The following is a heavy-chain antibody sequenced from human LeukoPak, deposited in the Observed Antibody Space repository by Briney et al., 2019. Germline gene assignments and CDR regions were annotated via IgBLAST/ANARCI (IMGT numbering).Heavy chain of an antibody. Sequence: GGSLRLSCAASGFTFSSYSMNWVRQAPGKGLEWVSSISSSSSYIYYADSVKGRFTISRDNAKNTLYLQMNSLRAEDTAVYYCASRTRTYYDFWSGYYPQPYFDYWGQGTLVTVSS. V-gene: IGHV3-21*04. CDR3: ASRTRTYYDFWSGYYPQPYFDY. J-gene: IGHJ4*02. D-gene: IGHD3-3*01. CDR2: ISSSSSYI. CDR1: GFTFSSYS.